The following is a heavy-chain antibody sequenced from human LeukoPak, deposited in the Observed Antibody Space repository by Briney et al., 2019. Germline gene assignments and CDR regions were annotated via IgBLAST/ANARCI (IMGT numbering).Heavy chain of an antibody. V-gene: IGHV3-30*02. CDR2: IRYDGSNK. CDR1: GFTFSSYG. Sequence: GGSLRLSCAASGFTFSSYGMHWVRQAPGKGLEWMAFIRYDGSNKYYADSVKGRFTISRDNSKNTLYLQMNGLRAEDTAVYYCAKLAAAGPPIDYWGQGTLVTVSS. J-gene: IGHJ4*02. CDR3: AKLAAAGPPIDY. D-gene: IGHD6-13*01.